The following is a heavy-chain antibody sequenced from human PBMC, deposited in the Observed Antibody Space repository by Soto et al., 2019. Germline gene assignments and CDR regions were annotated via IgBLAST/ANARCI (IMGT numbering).Heavy chain of an antibody. CDR3: ARDPKTSGGQHWAFNYFDS. CDR1: GFSFSISP. V-gene: IGHV3-30-3*01. J-gene: IGHJ4*02. Sequence: GGSLRLSCAASGFSFSISPMHWVRQDPGKGPEWVALISYDGTNKFYADSVKGRFTISRDNSKSMLYLQVDSLRPEDAAVYYCARDPKTSGGQHWAFNYFDSWGQGTLVTVSS. D-gene: IGHD7-27*01. CDR2: ISYDGTNK.